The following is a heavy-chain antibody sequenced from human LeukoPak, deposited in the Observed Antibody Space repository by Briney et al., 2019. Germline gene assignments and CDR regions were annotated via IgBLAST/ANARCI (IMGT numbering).Heavy chain of an antibody. V-gene: IGHV3-30*02. CDR1: GFTFNNYG. J-gene: IGHJ4*02. CDR3: AKDVQWLGTSPFDY. Sequence: PGESLRLSCAASGFTFNNYGMHWVRQAPGEGLEWVAFIRYDGTNKYYADSVKGRFTISRDNSKSTLYLQMNSLRAEDTALYYCAKDVQWLGTSPFDYWGQGTLVTVSS. CDR2: IRYDGTNK. D-gene: IGHD6-19*01.